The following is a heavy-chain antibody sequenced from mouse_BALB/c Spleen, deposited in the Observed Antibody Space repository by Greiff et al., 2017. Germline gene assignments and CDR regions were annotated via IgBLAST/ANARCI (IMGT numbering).Heavy chain of an antibody. V-gene: IGHV1S29*02. D-gene: IGHD1-2*01. CDR3: ARSSTTAPYWYFDV. Sequence: VQLQQSGPELVKPGASVKISCKASGYTFTDYNMHWVKQSHGKSLEWIGYIYPYNGGTGYNQKFKSKATLTVDNSSSTAYMELRSLTSEDSAVYYCARSSTTAPYWYFDVWGAGTTVTVSS. CDR1: GYTFTDYN. J-gene: IGHJ1*01. CDR2: IYPYNGGT.